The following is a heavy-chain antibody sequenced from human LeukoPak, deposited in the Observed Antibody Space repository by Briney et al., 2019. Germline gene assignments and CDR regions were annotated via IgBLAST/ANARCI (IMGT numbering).Heavy chain of an antibody. Sequence: VTPGGSLRLSCAASGFTFSSYAMSWVRQAPGKGLEWVSAISSSGGSTYYADSVKGRFTISRDNSKNTLYLQMNSLRAEDTAVYYCARRRGNTVTTPFDYWGQGTLVTVSS. J-gene: IGHJ4*02. CDR2: ISSSGGST. V-gene: IGHV3-23*01. CDR3: ARRRGNTVTTPFDY. CDR1: GFTFSSYA. D-gene: IGHD4-17*01.